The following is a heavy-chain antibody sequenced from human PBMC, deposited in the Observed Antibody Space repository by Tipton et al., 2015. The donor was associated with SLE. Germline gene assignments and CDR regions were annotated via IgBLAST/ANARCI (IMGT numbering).Heavy chain of an antibody. CDR2: VFSAGAT. CDR3: AGASWNYGFFDY. D-gene: IGHD1-7*01. CDR1: GVSVSSNY. Sequence: SLRLSCAASGVSVSSNYVSWIRQAPGKGLEWVSVVFSAGATYYADSVKGRFTMSRDNSMNTLSLQMNSLRAEDTAVYYCAGASWNYGFFDYWGQGTLVTVSS. J-gene: IGHJ4*02. V-gene: IGHV3-53*01.